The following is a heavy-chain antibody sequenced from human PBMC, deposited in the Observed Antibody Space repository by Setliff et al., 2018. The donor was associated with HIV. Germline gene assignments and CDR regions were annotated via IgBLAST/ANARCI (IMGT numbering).Heavy chain of an antibody. CDR1: GGSISSFY. D-gene: IGHD2-8*01. Sequence: SETLSLTCTVSGGSISSFYWSWIRQPPGKGLEWIGYIYYSGSTSYNPSLKSRVTISVDTSKTQFSLKLSSVTAADTAVYYCARHSPNVGVRGDAFDIWGQGTVVTVSS. V-gene: IGHV4-59*08. CDR3: ARHSPNVGVRGDAFDI. J-gene: IGHJ3*02. CDR2: IYYSGST.